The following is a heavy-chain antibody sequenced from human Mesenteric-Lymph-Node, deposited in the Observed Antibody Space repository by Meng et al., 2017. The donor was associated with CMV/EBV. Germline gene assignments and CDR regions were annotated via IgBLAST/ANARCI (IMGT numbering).Heavy chain of an antibody. CDR3: ARAPKSHPPDY. J-gene: IGHJ4*02. V-gene: IGHV4-34*01. Sequence: LTCAVYGGSFSGQYWSWIRQPPGKGLEWIGEINHSGSTNYKSSLKSRITITVDTSKNQFSLKLTSVTAADTAVYYCARAPKSHPPDYWGQGTLVTVSS. CDR2: INHSGST. CDR1: GGSFSGQY.